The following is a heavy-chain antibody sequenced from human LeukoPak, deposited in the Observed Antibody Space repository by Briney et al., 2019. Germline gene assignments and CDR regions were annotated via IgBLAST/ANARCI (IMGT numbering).Heavy chain of an antibody. CDR2: IDPSDSYT. J-gene: IGHJ4*02. V-gene: IGHV5-10-1*01. CDR3: ARLLGGIAAVGPKVADY. D-gene: IGHD6-13*01. Sequence: GESLKISCKGSGYSFTSYWISWVRQMPGKGLEWMGRIDPSDSYTNYSPSFQGHVTISADKSISTAYLQWSSLKASDTAMYYCARLLGGIAAVGPKVADYWGQGTLVTVSS. CDR1: GYSFTSYW.